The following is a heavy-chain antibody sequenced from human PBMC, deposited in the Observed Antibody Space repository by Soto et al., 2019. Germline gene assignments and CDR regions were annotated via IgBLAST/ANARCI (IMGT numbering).Heavy chain of an antibody. D-gene: IGHD3-10*01. CDR3: SRLTTMVREINDDSFDF. J-gene: IGHJ4*03. CDR1: GYTFTNYY. V-gene: IGHV1-46*03. CDR2: INPTGGRA. Sequence: ASVKVSCKASGYTFTNYYIHWVRQAPGQGLEWMGVINPTGGRASYAPKFQGRVTLTRDTSTSTAYMELSSLRSDDTAVYFCSRLTTMVREINDDSFDFWGQGTLVTVSS.